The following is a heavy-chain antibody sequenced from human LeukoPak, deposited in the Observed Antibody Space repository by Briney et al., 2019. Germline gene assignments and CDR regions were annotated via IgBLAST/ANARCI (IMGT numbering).Heavy chain of an antibody. CDR3: ARTVVHYYYGMDV. CDR1: GASISSNY. D-gene: IGHD4-23*01. Sequence: SQTLSLICTVSGASISSNYWSWIRQPPGKGLEWSGYIYTSGSTNYNPSLKSRVTMSVDTSKNQFSLKLSSVTAADTAVYYCARTVVHYYYGMDVWGQGTTVTVSS. J-gene: IGHJ6*02. CDR2: IYTSGST. V-gene: IGHV4-4*09.